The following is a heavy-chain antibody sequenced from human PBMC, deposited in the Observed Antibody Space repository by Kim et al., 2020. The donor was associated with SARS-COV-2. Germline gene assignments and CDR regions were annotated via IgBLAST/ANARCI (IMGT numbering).Heavy chain of an antibody. V-gene: IGHV1-2*04. D-gene: IGHD1-26*01. J-gene: IGHJ6*02. CDR3: ARDRRGLGATGPYYYYYGMDV. Sequence: ASVKVSCKASGYTFTGYYMHWVRQAPGQGLEWMGWINPNSGGTNYAQKFQGWVTMTRDTSISTAYMELSRLRSDDTAVYYCARDRRGLGATGPYYYYYGMDVWGQGTTVTVSS. CDR2: INPNSGGT. CDR1: GYTFTGYY.